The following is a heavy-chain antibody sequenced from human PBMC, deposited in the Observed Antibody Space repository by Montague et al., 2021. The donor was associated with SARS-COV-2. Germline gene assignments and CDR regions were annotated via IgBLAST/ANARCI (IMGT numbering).Heavy chain of an antibody. D-gene: IGHD2-2*01. V-gene: IGHV4-59*01. CDR2: INYSGSA. Sequence: SETLSLTCTVSGGSISSYYWNRIRQSPGKGLEWIGYINYSGSANYNPSLKSRVTISVDTSKNQLSLNLSSVTAADTAVYHCARRGVVVIPAVVEYYYGMDVWGQGTTVTVSS. J-gene: IGHJ6*02. CDR1: GGSISSYY. CDR3: ARRGVVVIPAVVEYYYGMDV.